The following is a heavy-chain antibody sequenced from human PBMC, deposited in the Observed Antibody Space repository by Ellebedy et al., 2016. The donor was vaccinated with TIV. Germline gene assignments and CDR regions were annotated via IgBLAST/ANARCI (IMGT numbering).Heavy chain of an antibody. CDR2: LNPNTADT. D-gene: IGHD1-1*01. CDR1: GYSFSGYF. J-gene: IGHJ4*02. V-gene: IGHV1-2*02. CDR3: ARSTSVGGTLYLDY. Sequence: AASVKVSCKASGYSFSGYFIHWVRQAPGQGLEWMGRLNPNTADTKYAPKFQGRVTIVRDTSINTAYMELSRLISDDTDVYYCARSTSVGGTLYLDYWGQGTLVTVSS.